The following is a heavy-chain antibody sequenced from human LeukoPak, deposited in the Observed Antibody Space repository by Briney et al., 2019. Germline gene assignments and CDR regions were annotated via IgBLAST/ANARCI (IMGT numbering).Heavy chain of an antibody. CDR1: GYTFTSYY. CDR2: INPSGGST. J-gene: IGHJ6*02. CDR3: ARDSEAVTIFGVALYGMDV. D-gene: IGHD3-3*01. V-gene: IGHV1-46*01. Sequence: ASVKVPCKASGYTFTSYYMHWVRQAPGQGLEWMGIINPSGGSTSYAQKFQGRVTMTRDTSTSTVYMELSSLRSEDTAVYYCARDSEAVTIFGVALYGMDVWGQGTTVTVSS.